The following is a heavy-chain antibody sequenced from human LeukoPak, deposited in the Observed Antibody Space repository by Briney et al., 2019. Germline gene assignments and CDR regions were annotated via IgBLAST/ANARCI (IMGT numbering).Heavy chain of an antibody. D-gene: IGHD1-14*01. V-gene: IGHV1-69*04. CDR3: ARDGISPRSNDYIGMDV. CDR1: GGTFSSYT. J-gene: IGHJ6*02. Sequence: ASVKVSCTASGGTFSSYTISWVRQAPGQGLEWMGRIIPILGIANYAQKFQGRVTITADKSTSTAYMELSSLRSEDTAVYYCARDGISPRSNDYIGMDVWGQGTTVTVSS. CDR2: IIPILGIA.